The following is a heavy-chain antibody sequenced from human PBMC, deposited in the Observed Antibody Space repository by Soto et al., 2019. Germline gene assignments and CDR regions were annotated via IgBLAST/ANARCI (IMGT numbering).Heavy chain of an antibody. CDR1: GGAISRGGYS. D-gene: IGHD4-17*01. Sequence: TLSLTCAVSGGAISRGGYSWSWIRQPPGKGLEWIGYIYHSGSTYYNPSLKSRVTISVDRSKNQFSLKLSSVTAADTAGYYGAKDVGYGDYDYWGQGTLVTVSS. CDR3: AKDVGYGDYDY. J-gene: IGHJ4*02. CDR2: IYHSGST. V-gene: IGHV4-30-2*01.